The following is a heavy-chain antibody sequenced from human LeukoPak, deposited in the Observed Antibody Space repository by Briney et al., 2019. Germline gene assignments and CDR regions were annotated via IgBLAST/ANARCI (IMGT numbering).Heavy chain of an antibody. J-gene: IGHJ4*02. V-gene: IGHV1-2*06. CDR2: INPNSGGT. D-gene: IGHD3-10*01. Sequence: ASVKVSCKASGYTFTGYYMHWVQQAPGQGLEWMGRINPNSGGTNYAQKFQGRVTMTRDTSISTAYMELSRLRSDDTAVYYCARKVAGSYLEEYFDYWGQGTPVTVSS. CDR1: GYTFTGYY. CDR3: ARKVAGSYLEEYFDY.